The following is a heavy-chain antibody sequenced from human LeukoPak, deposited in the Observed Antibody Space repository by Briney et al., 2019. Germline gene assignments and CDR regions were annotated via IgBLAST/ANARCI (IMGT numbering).Heavy chain of an antibody. CDR3: AGDSDY. CDR2: IPYDGSDK. J-gene: IGHJ4*02. Sequence: TGGSLRLSCAASGFSFSTYAMHWVRQAPGKGLEWVAFIPYDGSDKYYADSVKGRFTISRDNSKNTLYLQMNSLRAEDTAGYYCAGDSDYWGQGTLVTVSS. V-gene: IGHV3-30*02. CDR1: GFSFSTYA.